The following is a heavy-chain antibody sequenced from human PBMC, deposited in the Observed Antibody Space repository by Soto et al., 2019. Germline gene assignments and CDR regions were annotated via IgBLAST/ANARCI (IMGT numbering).Heavy chain of an antibody. CDR3: ARSREIIASAGSFDY. Sequence: EVQLLESGGGLVQPGGSLRLSCAASGFTFSSHVMSWVRQAPGKGLEWVSGISTGGGSTAYADSVKGRFTISRDNSKNMLHLQMKSLRAEDTAVYYCARSREIIASAGSFDYWGQGTLVTVSS. V-gene: IGHV3-23*01. D-gene: IGHD6-25*01. CDR1: GFTFSSHV. CDR2: ISTGGGST. J-gene: IGHJ4*02.